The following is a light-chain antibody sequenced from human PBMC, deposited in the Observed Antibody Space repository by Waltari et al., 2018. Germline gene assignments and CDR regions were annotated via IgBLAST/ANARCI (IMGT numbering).Light chain of an antibody. CDR2: QAS. CDR3: QQYNISPST. CDR1: QNINNW. J-gene: IGKJ1*01. Sequence: DIQMTQSPSTLSASVGDRVTITCRASQNINNWLAWFQLKPGKAPKLLIYQASGLQSGVPSRFSGSVSGTDFTLTISGLQPDDFATYFCQQYNISPSTFGQGTKVEFK. V-gene: IGKV1-5*03.